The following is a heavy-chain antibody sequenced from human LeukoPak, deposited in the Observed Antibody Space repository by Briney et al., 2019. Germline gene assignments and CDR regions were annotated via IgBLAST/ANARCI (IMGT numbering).Heavy chain of an antibody. CDR1: GVSISSYY. D-gene: IGHD1-7*01. V-gene: IGHV4-59*01. Sequence: SETLSLTCTVSGVSISSYYWSWIRQPPGKGLEWIGYIYYSGSTNYNPSLKSRVTISVDTSKNQFSLKLSSVTAADTAVYYCARGARTWHNWFDPWGQGTLVTVSS. J-gene: IGHJ5*02. CDR2: IYYSGST. CDR3: ARGARTWHNWFDP.